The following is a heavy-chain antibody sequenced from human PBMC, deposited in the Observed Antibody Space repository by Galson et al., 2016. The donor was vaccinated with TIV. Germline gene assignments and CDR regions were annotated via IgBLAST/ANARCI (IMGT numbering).Heavy chain of an antibody. V-gene: IGHV1-69*13. Sequence: SVKVSCKASGGLVSNYAISWVRQAPGQGLEWMGGIIPIFGTTKYAQKFQGRVTITADESTRIVNMELSNLRSEDTAVYYCAKDPYIYGSYLDHWGQGTLVTVSS. J-gene: IGHJ4*02. CDR1: GGLVSNYA. CDR3: AKDPYIYGSYLDH. D-gene: IGHD5-18*01. CDR2: IIPIFGTT.